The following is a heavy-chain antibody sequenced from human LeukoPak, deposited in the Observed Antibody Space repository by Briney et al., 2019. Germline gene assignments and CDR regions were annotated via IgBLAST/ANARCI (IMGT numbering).Heavy chain of an antibody. CDR2: INPNSGGT. Sequence: GASVKVSCEASGYTFTSYGISWVRQAPGQGLEWMGWINPNSGGTNYAQKFQGRVTMTRDTSISTAYMELSRLRSDDTAVYYCARYGDYGDVSWGQGTLVTVSS. V-gene: IGHV1-2*02. D-gene: IGHD4-17*01. CDR3: ARYGDYGDVS. J-gene: IGHJ5*02. CDR1: GYTFTSYG.